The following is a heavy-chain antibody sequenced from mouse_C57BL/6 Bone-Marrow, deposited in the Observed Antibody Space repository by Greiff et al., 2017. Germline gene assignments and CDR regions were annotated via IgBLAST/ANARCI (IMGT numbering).Heavy chain of an antibody. D-gene: IGHD2-10*02. CDR3: ASLSLGY. CDR2: INPGSGGT. V-gene: IGHV1-54*01. Sequence: VQLQESGAELVRPGTSVKVSCKASGYAFTNYLIEWVKQRPGQGLEWIGVINPGSGGTNYNEKFKGKATLTADKSSRTAYMQLSSLTSEDSAVYFCASLSLGYWGQGTTLTVSS. J-gene: IGHJ2*01. CDR1: GYAFTNYL.